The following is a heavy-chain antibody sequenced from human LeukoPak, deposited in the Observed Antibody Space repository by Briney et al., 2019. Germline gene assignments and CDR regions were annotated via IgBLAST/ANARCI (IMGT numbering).Heavy chain of an antibody. CDR3: ANTPRAWDAFDI. CDR2: ISGSGATT. J-gene: IGHJ3*02. Sequence: PGGSLRLSCAASGFTFSSYAMSWVRQAPGKGLEWVSVISGSGATTYYADSVKDRFTISRDNSKNTLYLQMNSLRAEDTAVYYCANTPRAWDAFDIWGQGTMVTVSS. D-gene: IGHD2-15*01. CDR1: GFTFSSYA. V-gene: IGHV3-23*01.